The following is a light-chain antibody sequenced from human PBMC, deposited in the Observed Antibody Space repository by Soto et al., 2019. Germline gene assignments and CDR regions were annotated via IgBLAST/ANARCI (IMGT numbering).Light chain of an antibody. Sequence: EIVLTQSPGTLSLSPGERATLSCRASQSLSINSLAWYQQKPGQSPRLLVYGASTRDTGIPDRFRGSGSATAFALTISSLEPKDFAMYYCQQYYGSPLTFGPGAKVDIK. V-gene: IGKV3-20*01. J-gene: IGKJ3*01. CDR2: GAS. CDR1: QSLSINS. CDR3: QQYYGSPLT.